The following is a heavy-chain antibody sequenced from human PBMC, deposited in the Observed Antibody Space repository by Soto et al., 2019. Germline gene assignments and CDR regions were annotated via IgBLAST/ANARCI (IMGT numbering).Heavy chain of an antibody. CDR1: GYTFTNYY. CDR2: INPSGGST. CDR3: ARDSRYDSSGYTLDY. D-gene: IGHD3-22*01. V-gene: IGHV1-46*01. Sequence: GASVKVSCKASGYTFTNYYVHWVRQAPGQGLEWMGIINPSGGSTTYAQNFQLRVTMTRDTSTTTVYMELSSLRSEDTAVYYCARDSRYDSSGYTLDYWGQGTLVTVSS. J-gene: IGHJ4*02.